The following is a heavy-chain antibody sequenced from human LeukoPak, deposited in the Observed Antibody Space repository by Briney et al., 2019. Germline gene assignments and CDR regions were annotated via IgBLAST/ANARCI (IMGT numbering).Heavy chain of an antibody. CDR3: AKRRAVAGNYYFDY. CDR2: ISGSGGST. J-gene: IGHJ4*02. D-gene: IGHD6-19*01. V-gene: IGHV3-23*01. CDR1: GFTFSSYA. Sequence: GGSLRLSCAASGFTFSSYAMSWVRQAPGKGLEWVSAISGSGGSTYYADSVKGRFTVSRDNSKNTLYLQMNSLRAEDTAVYYCAKRRAVAGNYYFDYWGQGTLVTVSS.